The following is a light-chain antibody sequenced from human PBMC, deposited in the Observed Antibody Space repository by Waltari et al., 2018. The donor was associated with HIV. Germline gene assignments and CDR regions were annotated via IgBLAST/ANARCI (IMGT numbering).Light chain of an antibody. V-gene: IGLV2-14*03. J-gene: IGLJ2*01. CDR2: DVS. CDR3: SSYTTSSTMI. Sequence: QSALTQPASVSGSPGQSITISCTGTTSDVGGYNYVSWYQQHPGKAPKLMIYDVSNLPSGVSPRCSGSKSDNTASLTISGLQAEDEADYVCSSYTTSSTMIFGGGTKLTVL. CDR1: TSDVGGYNY.